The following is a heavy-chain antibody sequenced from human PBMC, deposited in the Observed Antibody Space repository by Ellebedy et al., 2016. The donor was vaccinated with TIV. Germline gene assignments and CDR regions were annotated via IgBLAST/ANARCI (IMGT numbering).Heavy chain of an antibody. CDR2: ISYSGRT. D-gene: IGHD3-22*01. CDR3: ARADSSGYLFEF. V-gene: IGHV4-30-4*01. CDR1: GASISSGDYY. Sequence: SETLSLTXTVSGASISSGDYYWSWIRQAPGKGLDWIGYISYSGRTFYNPSLKNRLTISVDTSKNQFSLNLSSVNAADTAVYYCARADSSGYLFEFWGQGTLVTVSS. J-gene: IGHJ4*02.